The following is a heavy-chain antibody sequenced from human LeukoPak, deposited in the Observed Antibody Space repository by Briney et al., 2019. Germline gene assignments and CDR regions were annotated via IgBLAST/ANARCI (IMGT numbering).Heavy chain of an antibody. Sequence: SETLSLTCTVSGGSISSCSCYWVWIRQPPGKGLEWIGSIFYSGNTYNNPSLKSRVTLSLDTPKNQFSLKMRAVTAADTAVFCSAKNYCDWRRFDYWGQGTLVTVSS. V-gene: IGHV4-39*01. CDR1: GGSISSCSCY. J-gene: IGHJ4*02. CDR2: IFYSGNT. CDR3: AKNYCDWRRFDY. D-gene: IGHD3-22*01.